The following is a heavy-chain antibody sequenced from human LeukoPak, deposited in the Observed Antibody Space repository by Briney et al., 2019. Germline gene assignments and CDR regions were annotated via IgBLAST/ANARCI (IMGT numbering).Heavy chain of an antibody. D-gene: IGHD3-9*01. CDR2: IYDSGST. Sequence: SETLSLTCTVSGCSISSYYWSWIRQTPGKGLEWIGYIYDSGSTNYNPSLKSRVTISVDTSRSQFSLKPSSVTAADTAVNYCAREDYNILTGSGDNWFAPWGQGTLVTVSS. CDR3: AREDYNILTGSGDNWFAP. J-gene: IGHJ5*02. CDR1: GCSISSYY. V-gene: IGHV4-59*01.